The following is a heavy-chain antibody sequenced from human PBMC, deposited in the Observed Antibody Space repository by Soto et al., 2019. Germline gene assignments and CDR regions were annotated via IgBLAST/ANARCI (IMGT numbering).Heavy chain of an antibody. CDR2: ISGSGGST. J-gene: IGHJ4*02. Sequence: EVQLLESGGGLVQPGGSLRLSCTASGFTFSSYAMNWVRQAPGKGLEWVSVISGSGGSTYYADSVKGRFTISRDNSKNKLDLQMNSLRAEDTAVYYWASRTSGWSFDYWGPGSLVTVSS. D-gene: IGHD6-19*01. CDR1: GFTFSSYA. CDR3: ASRTSGWSFDY. V-gene: IGHV3-23*01.